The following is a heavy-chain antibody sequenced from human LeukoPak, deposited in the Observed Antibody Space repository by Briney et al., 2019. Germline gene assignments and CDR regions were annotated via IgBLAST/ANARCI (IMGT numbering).Heavy chain of an antibody. V-gene: IGHV1-69*04. CDR3: ARDCGPLGFVPLLPCRDAFDI. CDR1: GGTFSSYT. J-gene: IGHJ3*02. D-gene: IGHD2-2*01. Sequence: SVQVSCQASGGTFSSYTISWVRQAPGQGREWMGRIIPILGIANYAQKFQGRVTITADKSTSTAYMELSSLRSEDTAVYYCARDCGPLGFVPLLPCRDAFDIWGQGTMVTVSS. CDR2: IIPILGIA.